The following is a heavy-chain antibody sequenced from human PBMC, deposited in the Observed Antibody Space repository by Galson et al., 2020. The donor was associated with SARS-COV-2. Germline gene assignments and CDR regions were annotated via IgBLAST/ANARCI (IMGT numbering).Heavy chain of an antibody. D-gene: IGHD3-16*02. CDR3: ARVRDYDYVWGTYRSFDY. CDR2: INHSGST. Sequence: SETLSLTCAVYGGSFSGYYWSWIRHPPGKGLEWIGEINHSGSTNSNPSLKSRVTISLDTSKNQFSLKFSSVTAADMAVYYCARVRDYDYVWGTYRSFDYWGQGTLVTVSS. V-gene: IGHV4-34*01. J-gene: IGHJ4*02. CDR1: GGSFSGYY.